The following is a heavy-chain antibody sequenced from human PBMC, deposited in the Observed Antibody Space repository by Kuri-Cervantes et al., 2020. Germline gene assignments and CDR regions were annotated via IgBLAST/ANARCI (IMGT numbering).Heavy chain of an antibody. CDR1: GYIFTDYY. Sequence: ASVKVSCKASGYIFTDYYMHWVRQAPGQELGWMGRINPNSGGTNYAQKFQGRVTMTRDTSISTAYTELSSLRSEDTAVYYCARGGPYGDYVEDYYYYYMDVWGKGTTVTVSS. CDR3: ARGGPYGDYVEDYYYYYMDV. CDR2: INPNSGGT. J-gene: IGHJ6*03. D-gene: IGHD4-17*01. V-gene: IGHV1/OR15-1*01.